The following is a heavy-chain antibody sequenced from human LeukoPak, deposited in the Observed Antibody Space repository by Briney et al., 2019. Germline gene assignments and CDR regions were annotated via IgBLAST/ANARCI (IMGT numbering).Heavy chain of an antibody. Sequence: SGGSLRLSCAASGFTFDDYGMSWVRQAPGKGLEWVSAINWNGGSTGYADSVKGRFTISRDNAKNSLYLQMNSLRTEDTALYYCAKDDCSGGSCYSVFDYWGQGTLVTVSS. CDR1: GFTFDDYG. V-gene: IGHV3-20*04. D-gene: IGHD2-15*01. CDR2: INWNGGST. J-gene: IGHJ4*02. CDR3: AKDDCSGGSCYSVFDY.